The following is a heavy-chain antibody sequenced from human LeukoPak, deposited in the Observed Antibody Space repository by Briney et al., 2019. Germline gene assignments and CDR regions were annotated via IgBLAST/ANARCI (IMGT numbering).Heavy chain of an antibody. V-gene: IGHV3-9*01. CDR3: AKAAAGSWNWFDP. J-gene: IGHJ5*02. D-gene: IGHD6-13*01. CDR2: ISWNSGSI. CDR1: GFIFSNYA. Sequence: GGSLRLSCAASGFIFSNYAMRWVRQAPGKGLEWVSGISWNSGSIGYADSVKGRFTISRDNAKNSLYLQMNSLRAEDTALYYCAKAAAGSWNWFDPWGQGTLVTVSS.